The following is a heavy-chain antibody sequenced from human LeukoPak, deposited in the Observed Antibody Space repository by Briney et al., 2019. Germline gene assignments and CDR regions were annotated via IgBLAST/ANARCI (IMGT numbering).Heavy chain of an antibody. CDR1: GFTFSSYG. Sequence: GGSLRLPCAASGFTFSSYGMHWVRQAPGKGLEWVAFIHFDGSTKYSGDSVQGRFTISGDNSKNTLYLQMNNLRPEDTAFYYCAKDQCTRTSCDGYPGYWGQGTLVTVSS. J-gene: IGHJ4*02. CDR3: AKDQCTRTSCDGYPGY. V-gene: IGHV3-30*02. CDR2: IHFDGSTK. D-gene: IGHD2-2*01.